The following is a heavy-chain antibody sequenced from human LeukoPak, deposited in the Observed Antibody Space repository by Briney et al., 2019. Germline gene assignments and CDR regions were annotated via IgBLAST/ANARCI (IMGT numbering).Heavy chain of an antibody. V-gene: IGHV3-23*01. J-gene: IGHJ4*02. Sequence: PGGSLRLSCAASGFTFSSYSMNWVRQAPGKGLEWVSAISGSGGSTYYANSVKGRFTISRDNSKSTLYLQMNNLRAEDTAVYYCVGSSTDFSNFDYWGQGTLVTVSS. D-gene: IGHD4-17*01. CDR2: ISGSGGST. CDR1: GFTFSSYS. CDR3: VGSSTDFSNFDY.